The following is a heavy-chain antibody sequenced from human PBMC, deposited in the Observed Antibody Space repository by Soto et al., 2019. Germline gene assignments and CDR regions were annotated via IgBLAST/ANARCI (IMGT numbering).Heavy chain of an antibody. CDR2: IYPGDSDT. Sequence: HGESLKISCKGSGYSFTSYWIGWVRQMPGKGLEWMGIIYPGDSDTRYSPSFQGQVTISADKSISTAYLQWSSLKASDTAMYYCARLIYYDSSGYYAGMDVWGQGTTVTV. V-gene: IGHV5-51*01. CDR3: ARLIYYDSSGYYAGMDV. CDR1: GYSFTSYW. D-gene: IGHD3-22*01. J-gene: IGHJ6*02.